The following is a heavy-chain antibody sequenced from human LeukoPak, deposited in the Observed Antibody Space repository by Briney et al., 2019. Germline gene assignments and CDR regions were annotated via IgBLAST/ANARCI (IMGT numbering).Heavy chain of an antibody. J-gene: IGHJ4*02. V-gene: IGHV3-7*01. D-gene: IGHD5-18*01. CDR3: AREGHSHLIYYSDS. Sequence: GGSLRLSCAASGFTFSSYWMSWVRQVPGKGLEWVANIKQDGSEKYYVDSVKGRFTISRDNAKNSLYLQMNSLRAEDTAVYYCAREGHSHLIYYSDSRGQGTLVSVPS. CDR2: IKQDGSEK. CDR1: GFTFSSYW.